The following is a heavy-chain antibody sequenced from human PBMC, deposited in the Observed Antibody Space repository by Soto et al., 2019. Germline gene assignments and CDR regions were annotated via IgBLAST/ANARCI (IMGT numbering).Heavy chain of an antibody. D-gene: IGHD1-26*01. Sequence: QVQLQESGPGLVKPSGTLSLTCAVSGGSISSSNWWSWIRQPPGKGLEWIGYIYYSGTTNYNPSLKSRVTISVDTSKNQFSLKLSSVTAADTAVYYCARGSLVGATSFDYWGQGTLVTVSS. V-gene: IGHV4-4*02. CDR2: IYYSGTT. CDR3: ARGSLVGATSFDY. J-gene: IGHJ4*02. CDR1: GGSISSSNW.